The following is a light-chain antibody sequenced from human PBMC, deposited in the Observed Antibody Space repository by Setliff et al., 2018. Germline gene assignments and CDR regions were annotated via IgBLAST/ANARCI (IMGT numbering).Light chain of an antibody. CDR1: NSNIGSNI. V-gene: IGLV1-44*01. CDR3: SSWDDSLDGFYV. Sequence: QSVLTQPPSASGTPGQRVTISCSGSNSNIGSNIVNWYQQVPGTAPKLLIYGDYQRPAGVPDRFSGSKSGTSASLAISGLQSEDEADYYCSSWDDSLDGFYVFGTGTKVTVL. CDR2: GDY. J-gene: IGLJ1*01.